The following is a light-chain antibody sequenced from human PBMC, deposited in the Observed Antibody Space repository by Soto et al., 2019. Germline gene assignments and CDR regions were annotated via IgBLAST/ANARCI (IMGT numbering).Light chain of an antibody. V-gene: IGKV1-39*01. J-gene: IGKJ4*01. Sequence: DIQMTQSPSSLSASVGDRVIITCRASQSITTYLNWYRQKPGKAPKLLIYAASSLQSGVPSRFSGSGSETEFTLSISSLQPEDFATYFCQQIYSAPLTFGGGTKVEIK. CDR1: QSITTY. CDR2: AAS. CDR3: QQIYSAPLT.